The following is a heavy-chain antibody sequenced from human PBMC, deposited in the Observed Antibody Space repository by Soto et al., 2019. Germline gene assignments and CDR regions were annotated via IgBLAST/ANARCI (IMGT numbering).Heavy chain of an antibody. V-gene: IGHV1-2*02. J-gene: IGHJ4*02. D-gene: IGHD1-7*01. CDR1: GYTFKGYF. CDR3: ARESVVTGTHHFDY. CDR2: INSNTGGT. Sequence: GASVKVSCKASGYTFKGYFLHWVRQAPGQGLEWMGWINSNTGGTNYAQKFQGRVTMTRDTPISTAYMELSRLTSDDTAVYHCARESVVTGTHHFDYWGQGTLVTVSS.